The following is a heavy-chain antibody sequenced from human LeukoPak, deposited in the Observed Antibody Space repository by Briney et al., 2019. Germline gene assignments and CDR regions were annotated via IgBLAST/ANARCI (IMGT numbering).Heavy chain of an antibody. D-gene: IGHD3-22*01. CDR2: IKQDGSEK. J-gene: IGHJ4*02. CDR1: GFIFSSYW. Sequence: GGSLRLSCAASGFIFSSYWMSWVRQAPGKGLEWVANIKQDGSEKYYVDSVKGRFTISRDNAKNSLYLQMNSPRAEDTAVYYCARDRYYYDSSGPRFDYWGQGTLVTVSS. V-gene: IGHV3-7*01. CDR3: ARDRYYYDSSGPRFDY.